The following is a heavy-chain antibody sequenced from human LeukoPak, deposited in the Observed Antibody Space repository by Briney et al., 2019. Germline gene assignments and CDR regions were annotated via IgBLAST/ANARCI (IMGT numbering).Heavy chain of an antibody. CDR1: GGSISSYY. CDR3: ARWTTVTPFDY. Sequence: SETLSLTCTVSGGSISSYYWSWIRQPPGKGLEWIGYIYYSGSANYNPSLKSRVTISVDTSKNQFSLKLSSVTAADTAVYYCARWTTVTPFDYWGQGTLVTVSS. CDR2: IYYSGSA. V-gene: IGHV4-59*01. J-gene: IGHJ4*02. D-gene: IGHD4-17*01.